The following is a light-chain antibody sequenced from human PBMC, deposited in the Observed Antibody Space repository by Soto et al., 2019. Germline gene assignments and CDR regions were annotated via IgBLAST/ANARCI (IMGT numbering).Light chain of an antibody. Sequence: DVQMTQSPSSLSASVGDRVTITCRASQDINSYLAWYQQKPGNAPKSLIYGASSLQTGVPSRFSGSESGTDFTLTISNLQPEDSETYYCQQYNIYPLTFGGGTKVEIK. CDR1: QDINSY. V-gene: IGKV1D-16*01. CDR3: QQYNIYPLT. J-gene: IGKJ4*01. CDR2: GAS.